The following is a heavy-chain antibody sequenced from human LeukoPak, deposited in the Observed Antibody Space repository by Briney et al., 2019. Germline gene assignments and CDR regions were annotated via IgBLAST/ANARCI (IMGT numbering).Heavy chain of an antibody. CDR1: KFTFSTYG. CDR3: ARSVPYYYDNGVYYPLGY. V-gene: IGHV3-30*03. J-gene: IGHJ4*02. Sequence: GMSLRLSCAASKFTFSTYGMHWVRQAPGKGLEWVAVISYDGSNKYYADSVKGRFTISRDNSKNTLYLQMSSLRAEDTAVYYCARSVPYYYDNGVYYPLGYWGQGSLVTVSS. CDR2: ISYDGSNK. D-gene: IGHD3-22*01.